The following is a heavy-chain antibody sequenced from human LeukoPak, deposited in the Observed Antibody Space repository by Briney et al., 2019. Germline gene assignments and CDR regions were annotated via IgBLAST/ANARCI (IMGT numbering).Heavy chain of an antibody. V-gene: IGHV3-7*01. CDR1: GFTFSDFW. Sequence: GRSLRLSCAASGFTFSDFWMTWVRQAPGKGLEWVANIKQDGSEKFYVDSVKGRFTISRDNSKTSLYLQMSSLRAEDTAVYFCARDRIYYDILTGYLPLDYWGRGTLVAVSS. J-gene: IGHJ4*02. D-gene: IGHD3-9*01. CDR2: IKQDGSEK. CDR3: ARDRIYYDILTGYLPLDY.